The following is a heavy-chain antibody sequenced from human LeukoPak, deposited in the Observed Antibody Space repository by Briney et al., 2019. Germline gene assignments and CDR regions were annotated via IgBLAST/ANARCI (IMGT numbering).Heavy chain of an antibody. D-gene: IGHD5-18*01. CDR1: GGSFSGYY. CDR3: ARGRFPPRGYSYGFRYYFDY. V-gene: IGHV4-34*01. Sequence: SETLSLTCAVYGGSFSGYYWSWIRQPPGKGLEWIGEINHSGSTNYNPSLKSRVTISVDTSKNQFSLKLSSVTAADTAVYYCARGRFPPRGYSYGFRYYFDYWGQGTLVTVSS. CDR2: INHSGST. J-gene: IGHJ4*02.